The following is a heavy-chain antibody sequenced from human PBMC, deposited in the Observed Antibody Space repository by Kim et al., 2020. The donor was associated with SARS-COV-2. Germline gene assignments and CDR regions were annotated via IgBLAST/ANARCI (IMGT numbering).Heavy chain of an antibody. CDR2: ISGSGGST. D-gene: IGHD5-18*01. CDR1: GFTFSSYA. V-gene: IGHV3-23*01. Sequence: GGSLRLSCAASGFTFSSYAMSWVRQAPGKGLEWVSAISGSGGSTYYADSVKGRFTISRDNSKNTLYLQMNSLRAEDTAVYYCVPIRGNSYGYGLIDYWGQGTLVTVSS. J-gene: IGHJ4*02. CDR3: VPIRGNSYGYGLIDY.